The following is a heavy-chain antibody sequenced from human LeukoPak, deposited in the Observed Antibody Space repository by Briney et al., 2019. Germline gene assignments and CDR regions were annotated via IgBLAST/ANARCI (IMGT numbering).Heavy chain of an antibody. D-gene: IGHD3-3*02. V-gene: IGHV1-2*02. J-gene: IGHJ4*02. CDR1: GYTSTGYY. CDR2: INPNSGGT. Sequence: ASVKASCKASGYTSTGYYMHWVRQAPGQGLEWMGWINPNSGGTNYAQKFQGGVTMTRDTSISTAYMELSRLRSDDTAVYYCARQVRYLVLGYFDYWGQGTLVTVSS. CDR3: ARQVRYLVLGYFDY.